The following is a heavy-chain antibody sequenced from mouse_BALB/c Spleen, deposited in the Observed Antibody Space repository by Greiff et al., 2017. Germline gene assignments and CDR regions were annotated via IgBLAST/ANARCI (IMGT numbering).Heavy chain of an antibody. J-gene: IGHJ4*01. D-gene: IGHD2-2*01. CDR2: IRLKSNNYAT. CDR3: TRERYGYHGY. CDR1: GFTFSNYW. V-gene: IGHV6-6*02. Sequence: EVQLQQSGGGLVQPGGSMKLSCVASGFTFSNYWMNWVRQSPEKGLEWVAEIRLKSNNYATHYAESVKGRFTISRDDSKSSVYLQMNNLRAEDTGIYYCTRERYGYHGYWGQGTSVTVAS.